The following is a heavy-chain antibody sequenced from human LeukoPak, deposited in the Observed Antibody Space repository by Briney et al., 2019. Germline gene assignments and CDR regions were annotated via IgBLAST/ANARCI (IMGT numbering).Heavy chain of an antibody. D-gene: IGHD2-2*02. V-gene: IGHV3-15*01. CDR1: GFSFSNAW. J-gene: IGHJ4*02. CDR2: IKGKTDGGTT. Sequence: PGGSLRLSCAASGFSFSNAWMSWVRQAPGKGLEWVGRIKGKTDGGTTDYAAPVKGRFTISRDDSKTTLYLHMNSLKTEDTAVYYCTTYTHGYFGYWGQGTLVTVSS. CDR3: TTYTHGYFGY.